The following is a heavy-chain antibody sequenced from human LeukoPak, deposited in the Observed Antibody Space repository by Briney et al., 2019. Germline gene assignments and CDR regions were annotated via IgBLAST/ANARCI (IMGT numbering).Heavy chain of an antibody. CDR1: GFTFSSYG. CDR3: SSFEY. V-gene: IGHV3-30*03. Sequence: GGSLRLSCAASGFTFSSYGMHWVRQAPGKGLEWVAVISYDGSNRYYADSVKGRFTISRDNSKNTLYLQMNSLRAEDTAVYYCSSFEYWGQGTLVTVSS. D-gene: IGHD6-6*01. J-gene: IGHJ4*02. CDR2: ISYDGSNR.